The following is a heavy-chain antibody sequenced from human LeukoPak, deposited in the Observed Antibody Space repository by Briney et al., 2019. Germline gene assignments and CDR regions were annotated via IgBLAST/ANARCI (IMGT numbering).Heavy chain of an antibody. Sequence: GESLKISCKCSGYRFTNYWIDWVRQVPGKSLEWIGIIYPGDSDTRYSPSFQGQVTISVDKSISTAYLQWSSLKASDTAVYYCARHYGSGSYYSPAFDYWGQGTLVTVSS. CDR2: IYPGDSDT. V-gene: IGHV5-51*01. CDR1: GYRFTNYW. J-gene: IGHJ4*02. D-gene: IGHD3-10*01. CDR3: ARHYGSGSYYSPAFDY.